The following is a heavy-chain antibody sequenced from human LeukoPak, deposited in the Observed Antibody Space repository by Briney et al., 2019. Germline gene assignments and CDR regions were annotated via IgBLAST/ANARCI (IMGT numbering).Heavy chain of an antibody. CDR2: ISYDGSNK. Sequence: GRSLRLSCAASGFTFSSYAMHWVRQAPGKGLEWVAVISYDGSNKYYADSVKGRFTISRDNSKNTLYLQMSSLRAEDTAVYYCATGIGYCSGGSCRDYFDYWGQGTLVTVSS. J-gene: IGHJ4*02. CDR3: ATGIGYCSGGSCRDYFDY. CDR1: GFTFSSYA. D-gene: IGHD2-15*01. V-gene: IGHV3-30*04.